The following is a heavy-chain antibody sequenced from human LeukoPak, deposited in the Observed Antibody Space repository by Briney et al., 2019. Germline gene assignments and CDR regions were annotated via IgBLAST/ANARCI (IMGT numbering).Heavy chain of an antibody. CDR2: INPSGGST. D-gene: IGHD3-10*01. Sequence: ASVKVSCKASRYTFTSYYIHWVRQAPGQGLEWMGIINPSGGSTSYAQKFQGRVTMTRDMSTSTVYMELSSLRSEVTAVYYCAREIRDGSGDQNWFDPWGQGTLVTVSS. V-gene: IGHV1-46*01. CDR3: AREIRDGSGDQNWFDP. CDR1: RYTFTSYY. J-gene: IGHJ5*02.